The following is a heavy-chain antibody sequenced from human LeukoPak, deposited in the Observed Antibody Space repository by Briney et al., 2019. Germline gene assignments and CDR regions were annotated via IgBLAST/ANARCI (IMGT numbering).Heavy chain of an antibody. CDR2: ISYDGSNK. Sequence: PGGSLRLSCAASGFTFSSYGMHWVRQAPGKGLEWVAVISYDGSNKYYADSVKGRFTISRDNSKNTLYLQMNSLRAEDTAVYYCAKDRDFTMWGQGTLVTVSS. D-gene: IGHD3-10*01. CDR3: AKDRDFTM. V-gene: IGHV3-30*18. CDR1: GFTFSSYG. J-gene: IGHJ4*02.